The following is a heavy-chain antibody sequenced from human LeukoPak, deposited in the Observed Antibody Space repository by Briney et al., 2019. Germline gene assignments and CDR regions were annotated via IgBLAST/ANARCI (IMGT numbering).Heavy chain of an antibody. Sequence: SETLSLTCTASGGSISSYYWSWIRQPPGKGLEWIGYIFYSGSTNYNPSLKSRVTISVDTSKNQFSLKLTSVTAADTAVYYCARGGTNRAFDYWGQGTLVTVSS. CDR3: ARGGTNRAFDY. D-gene: IGHD1-14*01. CDR2: IFYSGST. CDR1: GGSISSYY. V-gene: IGHV4-59*01. J-gene: IGHJ4*02.